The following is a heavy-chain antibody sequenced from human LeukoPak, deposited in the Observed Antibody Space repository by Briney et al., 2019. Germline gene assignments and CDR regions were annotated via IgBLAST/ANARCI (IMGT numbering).Heavy chain of an antibody. J-gene: IGHJ4*02. Sequence: PGGSLRLSCAASGLTFSSSGMHWVRQAPGKGLEWVAFIRYDETNKHYADSVKGRFTISRDNSKNTLYLQMNSLRSGDTAVYYCAKGVYGGSSGGFYFDYWGQGALVTVSS. CDR2: IRYDETNK. CDR1: GLTFSSSG. V-gene: IGHV3-30*02. CDR3: AKGVYGGSSGGFYFDY. D-gene: IGHD1-26*01.